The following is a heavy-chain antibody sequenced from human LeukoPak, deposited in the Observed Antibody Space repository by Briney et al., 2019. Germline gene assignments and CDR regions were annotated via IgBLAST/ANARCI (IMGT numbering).Heavy chain of an antibody. CDR3: AGGSWYSLDC. J-gene: IGHJ4*02. CDR2: FSTSGSA. CDR1: GGSISNYY. D-gene: IGHD6-13*01. Sequence: SETLSLTCTVSGGSISNYYWTWIRQPAGEGLEWIGRFSTSGSANYNPSLNSRVTMSLDTSKNQFSLNLTSVTAADTAVYYCAGGSWYSLDCWGQGTLVTVSS. V-gene: IGHV4-4*07.